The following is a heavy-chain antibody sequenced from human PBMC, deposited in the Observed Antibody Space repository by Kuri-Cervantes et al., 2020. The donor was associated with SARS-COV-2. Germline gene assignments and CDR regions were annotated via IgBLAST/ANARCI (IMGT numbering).Heavy chain of an antibody. CDR3: ARDGQGLYCSGGSCYSRWFDP. CDR1: ETTFPNYD. CDR2: VKTNSGNT. V-gene: IGHV1-8*01. Sequence: ASVKVSCKAPETTFPNYDINWVRQATGQGLEWMGMVKTNSGNTLYAQIFQGRVTMTRDTSTSTVYMELSSLTSEDTAVYYCARDGQGLYCSGGSCYSRWFDPWGQGTLVTVSS. J-gene: IGHJ5*02. D-gene: IGHD2-15*01.